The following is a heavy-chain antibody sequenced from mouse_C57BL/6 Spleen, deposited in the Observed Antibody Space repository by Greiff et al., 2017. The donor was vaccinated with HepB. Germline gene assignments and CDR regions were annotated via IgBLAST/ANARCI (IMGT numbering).Heavy chain of an antibody. D-gene: IGHD1-1*01. CDR2: IDPEDGDT. CDR3: NTWSPHYYGSRRAWFAY. J-gene: IGHJ3*01. Sequence: EVQLQQSGAELVRPGASVKLSCTASGFNIKDYYMHWVKQRPEQGLEWIGRIDPEDGDTEYAPKFQGKATMTADTSSNTAYLQLSSLTSEDTAVYYCNTWSPHYYGSRRAWFAYWGQGTLVTVSA. CDR1: GFNIKDYY. V-gene: IGHV14-1*01.